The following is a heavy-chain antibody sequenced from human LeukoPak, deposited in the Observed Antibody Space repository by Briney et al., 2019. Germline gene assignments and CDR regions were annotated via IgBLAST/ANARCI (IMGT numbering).Heavy chain of an antibody. V-gene: IGHV4-61*02. CDR3: ARENIELVPAAVDGWLDP. CDR1: GDSISGVSSY. CDR2: IYSSGNT. D-gene: IGHD2-2*01. Sequence: SQTLSLTCTVSGDSISGVSSYWSWIRQPAGKALEWIGRIYSSGNTNYNPSLKSRVTMSLDTSKNQFSLKLTSVTAADTAVYYCARENIELVPAAVDGWLDPWGQGTLVTVSS. J-gene: IGHJ5*02.